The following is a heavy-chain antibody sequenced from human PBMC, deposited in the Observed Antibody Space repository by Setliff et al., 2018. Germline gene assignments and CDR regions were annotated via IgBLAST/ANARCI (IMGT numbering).Heavy chain of an antibody. D-gene: IGHD4-17*01. J-gene: IGHJ5*02. CDR3: ARARYGDGWFDP. CDR2: IYYSGST. CDR1: GGSISSGDYY. V-gene: IGHV4-30-4*08. Sequence: SETLSLTCTVSGGSISSGDYYWSWIRQPPGKGLEWIGYIYYSGSTYYNPSLKSRVTISVDTSKNQFSLKLSSVTAADTAVYYCARARYGDGWFDPWGQGTLVTVSS.